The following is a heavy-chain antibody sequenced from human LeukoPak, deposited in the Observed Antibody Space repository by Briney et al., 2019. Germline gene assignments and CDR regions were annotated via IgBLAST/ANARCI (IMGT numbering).Heavy chain of an antibody. CDR1: GGTFSSYA. V-gene: IGHV1-69*05. Sequence: ASVKVSCKASGGTFSSYAISWVRQAPGQGLEWMGGIIPIFGTANYAQKLQGRVTMTTDTSTSTAYMEQRSLTSDDTAVYYCARGGVTSVVDVWGKGTTVTISS. J-gene: IGHJ6*04. D-gene: IGHD4-23*01. CDR2: IIPIFGTA. CDR3: ARGGVTSVVDV.